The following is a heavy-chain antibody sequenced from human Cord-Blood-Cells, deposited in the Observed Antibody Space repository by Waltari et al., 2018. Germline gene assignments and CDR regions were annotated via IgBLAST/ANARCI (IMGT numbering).Heavy chain of an antibody. V-gene: IGHV4-38-2*02. CDR3: ARDRDVWSGYYYQPDAFDI. CDR2: IYHSGST. J-gene: IGHJ3*02. Sequence: QVQLQESGPGLVKPSETLSLTCAVPGYSISSGYYWGWIRQPPGKGLEWIGSIYHSGSTYYNPSLKSRVTISVDTSKNQFSLKLSSVTAADTAVYYCARDRDVWSGYYYQPDAFDIWGQGTMVTVSS. D-gene: IGHD3-3*01. CDR1: GYSISSGYY.